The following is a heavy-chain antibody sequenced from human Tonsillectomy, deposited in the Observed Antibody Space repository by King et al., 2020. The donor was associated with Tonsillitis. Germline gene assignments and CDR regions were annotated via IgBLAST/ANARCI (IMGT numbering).Heavy chain of an antibody. D-gene: IGHD3-10*01. J-gene: IGHJ6*02. CDR2: ISPNSGVT. CDR3: ARDHGGYGMDV. CDR1: GYTFTVYY. V-gene: IGHV1-2*02. Sequence: QLVQSGAEVKKPGDSVKVSCKASGYTFTVYYMHWVRQAPGQGLEWMGYISPNSGVTNYAQNFQGRVTMTRDSSISTAYMELSRLRSDDTAVYYCARDHGGYGMDVWGQGTTVTVSS.